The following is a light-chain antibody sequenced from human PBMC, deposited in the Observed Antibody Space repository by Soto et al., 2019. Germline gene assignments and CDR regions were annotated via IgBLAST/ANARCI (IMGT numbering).Light chain of an antibody. Sequence: DIQMTQSPSSLSASVGDRVTITCRASQSITSITSFLNWYQQKPGKAPKLLIYAASTLQVGSHQGSVAVDLGQIFTLTISGLQPEDFATYYCQQSYSPLFTFGPRTKVDIK. CDR2: AAS. V-gene: IGKV1-39*01. CDR3: QQSYSPLFT. CDR1: QSITSITSF. J-gene: IGKJ3*01.